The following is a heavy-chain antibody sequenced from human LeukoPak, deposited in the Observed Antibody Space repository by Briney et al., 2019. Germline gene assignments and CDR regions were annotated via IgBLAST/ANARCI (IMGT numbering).Heavy chain of an antibody. Sequence: ASVKVSCKASGYTFSSYGISWVRQAPGQGLEWVGWISAYNGNTNYAQKFQGRGTMTTDKSTSTAYMELRSLRPDDTAVYYCARRYMVRGVMDYYYGMDVWGQGTTVTVSS. D-gene: IGHD3-10*01. CDR2: ISAYNGNT. J-gene: IGHJ6*02. CDR1: GYTFSSYG. V-gene: IGHV1-18*01. CDR3: ARRYMVRGVMDYYYGMDV.